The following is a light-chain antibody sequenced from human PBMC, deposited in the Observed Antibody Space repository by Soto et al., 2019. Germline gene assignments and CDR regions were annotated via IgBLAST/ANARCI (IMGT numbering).Light chain of an antibody. CDR2: GVS. J-gene: IGLJ1*01. CDR3: ISYTGSTTSYV. CDR1: RSDIGSYNY. V-gene: IGLV2-14*01. Sequence: QSVLTQPASVSGSPGQSITISCSGTRSDIGSYNYVAWYQQFPGKTPKILIYGVSNRPSGVSSRFSGSKSGNTASLTISGLQAEDEAYYYCISYTGSTTSYVFGSGPKVAVL.